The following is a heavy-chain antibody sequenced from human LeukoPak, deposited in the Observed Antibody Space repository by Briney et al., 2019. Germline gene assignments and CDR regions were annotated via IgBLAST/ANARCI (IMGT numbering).Heavy chain of an antibody. J-gene: IGHJ4*02. CDR2: IYPGDSDT. CDR3: ARHPSSSSRDRFDY. V-gene: IGHV5-51*01. Sequence: GESLNISCQGSGYRFATYWIGWVRQMPGKGLEWMGIIYPGDSDTRYSPSFQGQVTISADESISTAYLQWSSLKASDTAMYYCARHPSSSSRDRFDYWGQGTLVTVSS. CDR1: GYRFATYW. D-gene: IGHD6-13*01.